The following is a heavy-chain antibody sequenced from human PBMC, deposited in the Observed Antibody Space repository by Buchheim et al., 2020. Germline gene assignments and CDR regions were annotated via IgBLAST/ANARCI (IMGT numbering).Heavy chain of an antibody. D-gene: IGHD3-22*01. CDR3: ASHTEGYYDSSGYYYSPGWFDT. CDR2: IYTSGST. Sequence: QVQLQESGPGLVKPSQTLSLTCTVSGGSISSGSYYWSWIRQPAGKGLEWIGRIYTSGSTNYNPSLKSRVTISVDTSKNQFSLKRSSVTAADTAVYYCASHTEGYYDSSGYYYSPGWFDTWGQGTL. J-gene: IGHJ5*02. V-gene: IGHV4-61*02. CDR1: GGSISSGSYY.